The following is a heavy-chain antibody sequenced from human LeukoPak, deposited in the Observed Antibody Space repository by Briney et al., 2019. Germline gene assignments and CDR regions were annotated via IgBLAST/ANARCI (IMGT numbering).Heavy chain of an antibody. CDR3: ARDPSHDIAAAGYFDY. J-gene: IGHJ4*02. V-gene: IGHV1-46*01. CDR2: INPSGGST. D-gene: IGHD6-13*01. CDR1: GYTFTSYY. Sequence: GASVKVSCKASGYTFTSYYMHWVRQAPGQGLEWMGIINPSGGSTSYAQKFQGRVTMTRDTSTSTVYMELSSLRSEDTAVYYCARDPSHDIAAAGYFDYWGQGTLVTVSS.